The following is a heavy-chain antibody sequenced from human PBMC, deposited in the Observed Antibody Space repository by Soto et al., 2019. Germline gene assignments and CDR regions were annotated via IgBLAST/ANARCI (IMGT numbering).Heavy chain of an antibody. D-gene: IGHD6-13*01. Sequence: SETLSLTCTVSGGSISSYYWSWIRQHPGRGLEWIGNIFHTGSTDYNPSLMGRLTISIGTSKNEFSLKLTSVTAADTAVYYCASTIAAGGFDPWGQGTLVTVSS. CDR3: ASTIAAGGFDP. J-gene: IGHJ5*02. CDR1: GGSISSYY. CDR2: IFHTGST. V-gene: IGHV4-59*06.